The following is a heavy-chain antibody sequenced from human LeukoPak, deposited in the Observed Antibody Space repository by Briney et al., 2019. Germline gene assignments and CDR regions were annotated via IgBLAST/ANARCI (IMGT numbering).Heavy chain of an antibody. Sequence: ASVKVSCKASGYTFTDYYMHWVRQAPGQGLEWMGWIHPNSGGTNYAQHFQGRVAMTRDTSIITAYVELINLRSDDTAVYYCARSFVVVVTASTHFDYWGQGTLVTVSS. CDR3: ARSFVVVVTASTHFDY. CDR1: GYTFTDYY. CDR2: IHPNSGGT. D-gene: IGHD2-15*01. V-gene: IGHV1-2*02. J-gene: IGHJ4*02.